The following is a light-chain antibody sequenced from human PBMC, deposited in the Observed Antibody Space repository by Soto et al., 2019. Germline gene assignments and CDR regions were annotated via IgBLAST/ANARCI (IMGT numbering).Light chain of an antibody. CDR1: SSNIGKNT. V-gene: IGLV1-44*01. Sequence: QSVLTQSPSVSGTPGQRVPISCSGSSSNIGKNTVNWYQQLPGAAPRLLIYSTNQRPSGVPDRFSGSKSGTSASLAISGLQSDDEADYYCATWDDSLSIPVFGGGTKLTVL. CDR3: ATWDDSLSIPV. CDR2: STN. J-gene: IGLJ2*01.